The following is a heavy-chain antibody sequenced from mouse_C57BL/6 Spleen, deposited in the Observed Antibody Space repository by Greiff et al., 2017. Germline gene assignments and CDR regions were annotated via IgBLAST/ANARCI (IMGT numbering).Heavy chain of an antibody. CDR3: ARYCAMDY. Sequence: VQLQQSGPELVKPGASVKISCKASGYTFTDYYMNWVKQSHGKSLEWIGVINPNYGGTSYNQKFKGKATLTVDKSSSTAYMELRSLTSEDSAVYYGARYCAMDYGAQGTSVTVPS. J-gene: IGHJ4*01. CDR1: GYTFTDYY. CDR2: INPNYGGT. V-gene: IGHV1-26*01.